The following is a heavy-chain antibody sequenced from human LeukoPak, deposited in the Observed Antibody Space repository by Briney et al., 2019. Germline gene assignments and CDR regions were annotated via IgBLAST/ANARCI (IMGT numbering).Heavy chain of an antibody. CDR3: ARKGDRTVVLDY. Sequence: GASVKVSCKASGYTFTSYAMHWVRQAPGQRLEWMGWINAGNGNTKYSQKFQGRVTITRDTSASTAYMELSSLRSEDTAVYYCARKGDRTVVLDYWGQGTLVTVSS. CDR2: INAGNGNT. CDR1: GYTFTSYA. V-gene: IGHV1-3*01. J-gene: IGHJ4*02. D-gene: IGHD3-22*01.